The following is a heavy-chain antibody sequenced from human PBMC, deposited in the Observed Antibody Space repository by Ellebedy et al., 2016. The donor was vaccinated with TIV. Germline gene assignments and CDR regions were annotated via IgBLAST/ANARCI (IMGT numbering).Heavy chain of an antibody. CDR1: GFSLSTSGVG. CDR2: IYWNDDN. V-gene: IGHV2-5*01. J-gene: IGHJ4*02. Sequence: SGPTLVXPTQTLTLTCTFSGFSLSTSGVGVGWIRQPPGKALEWLALIYWNDDNLYRPSLKSRLTITKDTSKKQVVLTMTNMDPVDTGTYYCAHISLGAPFDYWGQGTLVTVSS. CDR3: AHISLGAPFDY.